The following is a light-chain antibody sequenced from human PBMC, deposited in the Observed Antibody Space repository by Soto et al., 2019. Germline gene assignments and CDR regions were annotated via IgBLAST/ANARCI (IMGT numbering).Light chain of an antibody. CDR3: SSYAGTHIV. V-gene: IGLV2-8*01. CDR2: EVT. CDR1: SSDIGTYNS. Sequence: QSALTQPPSASGSPGQSVTISCTGTSSDIGTYNSVSWYQQHPGKAPKLMMYEVTKRPAGVPDRFSGSKSGNTASLTVSCLQAEDEADYYCSSYAGTHIVFGIGTKDTDL. J-gene: IGLJ1*01.